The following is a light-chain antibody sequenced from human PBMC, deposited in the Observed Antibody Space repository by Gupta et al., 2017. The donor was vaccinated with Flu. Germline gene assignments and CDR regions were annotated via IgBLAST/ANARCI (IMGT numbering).Light chain of an antibody. V-gene: IGLV2-14*01. Sequence: QSALTQPASVSGSPGQSIPISCTGTSSDVGRSDSVSWYQQHPDKAPKLIIYDVTNRPSGVSSRFSGSKSGNTASLTISGLQPEDETDYYCSSYTSGSTFYVFGTGTKVTVL. J-gene: IGLJ1*01. CDR2: DVT. CDR1: SSDVGRSDS. CDR3: SSYTSGSTFYV.